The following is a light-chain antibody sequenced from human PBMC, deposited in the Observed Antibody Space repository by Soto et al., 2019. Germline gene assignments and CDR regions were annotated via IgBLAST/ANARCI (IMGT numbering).Light chain of an antibody. CDR1: QSVSSNY. J-gene: IGKJ5*01. V-gene: IGKV3-20*01. CDR2: GAS. Sequence: EIVLTQSPGTLSLSPGERATLSCRASQSVSSNYLAWYQQKPGQAPRLLIYGASSRATGIPDRFSGSGSGTDFRLTISRLEPEDFAVDTYQQYDSSLITFGQGTRLEIK. CDR3: QQYDSSLIT.